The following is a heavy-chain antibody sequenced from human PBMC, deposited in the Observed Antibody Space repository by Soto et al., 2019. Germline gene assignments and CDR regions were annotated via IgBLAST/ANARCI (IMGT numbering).Heavy chain of an antibody. D-gene: IGHD6-13*01. CDR3: ARFAREENPKVGSWYYFDY. CDR1: VGSISSGGYF. Sequence: TLSLTCTVSVGSISSGGYFWSWVRQHPGKGLEWIGNIYYSGRTYYNPSLKSRVTISVDTSKNQFSLKLSSVTAADTAVYYCARFAREENPKVGSWYYFDYWGQGTRVTVSS. V-gene: IGHV4-31*03. CDR2: IYYSGRT. J-gene: IGHJ4*02.